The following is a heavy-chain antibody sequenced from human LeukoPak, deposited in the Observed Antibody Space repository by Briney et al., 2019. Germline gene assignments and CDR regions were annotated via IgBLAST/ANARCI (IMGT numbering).Heavy chain of an antibody. J-gene: IGHJ4*02. CDR2: INPNSGGT. V-gene: IGHV1-2*02. CDR3: ARSRSSGWHDF. CDR1: GYTFTGYY. D-gene: IGHD6-19*01. Sequence: ASVKVSCKASGYTFTGYYMHWVRQAPGQGFEWMGWINPNSGGTKYAQKFQGRVTMTRDASTSTVYLELSSLRSEDTAVYYCARSRSSGWHDFWGQGTLVIVSS.